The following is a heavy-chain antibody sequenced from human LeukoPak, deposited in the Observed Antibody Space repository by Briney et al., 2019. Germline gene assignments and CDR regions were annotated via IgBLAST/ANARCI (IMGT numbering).Heavy chain of an antibody. V-gene: IGHV4-39*01. CDR2: IYYSGST. D-gene: IGHD2-2*01. CDR1: GGSISSSSYY. J-gene: IGHJ6*03. CDR3: ARVAGFTVPAATHYYYYYYMDV. Sequence: SETLSLTCTVSGGSISSSSYYWGWIRQPPGKGLEWIGSIYYSGSTYYNPSLKSRVTISVDTSKNQISLKLSSVTAADTAVYYCARVAGFTVPAATHYYYYYYMDVWGKGTTVTVSS.